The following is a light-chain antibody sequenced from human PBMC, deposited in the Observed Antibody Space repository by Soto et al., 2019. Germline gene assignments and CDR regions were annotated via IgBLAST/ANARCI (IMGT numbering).Light chain of an antibody. CDR1: SGHSSYA. CDR2: VNSDGSH. V-gene: IGLV4-69*01. CDR3: QTWSTGIQV. Sequence: PVLTQSPSASDSLGASVKLTCTLSSGHSSYAIAWHQQQPEKGPRYLMKVNSDGSHNKGDGIPDRFSGSSSGAERYLTISSLQSEDEADYYCQTWSTGIQVFGGGTKVTVL. J-gene: IGLJ2*01.